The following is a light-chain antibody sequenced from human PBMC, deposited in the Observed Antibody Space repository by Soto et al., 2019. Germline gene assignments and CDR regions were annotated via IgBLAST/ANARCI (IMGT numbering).Light chain of an antibody. CDR2: GAS. CDR1: QSVSSN. Sequence: EIVMTQSPATLSVSPGERATLSCRASQSVSSNLAWYQQKPGQAPRLLIYGASTRATGIPARFSGSGSGTEYTPPISSRQQEDFAADYCQQYNYYMPLTFGQGTKVDIK. J-gene: IGKJ1*01. V-gene: IGKV3-15*01. CDR3: QQYNYYMPLT.